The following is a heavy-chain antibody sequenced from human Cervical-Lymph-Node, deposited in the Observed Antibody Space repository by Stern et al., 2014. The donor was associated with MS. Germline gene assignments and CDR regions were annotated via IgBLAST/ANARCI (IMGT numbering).Heavy chain of an antibody. CDR3: ARDACRGGGCYFRY. J-gene: IGHJ4*02. D-gene: IGHD2-15*01. CDR1: GFIFSSYA. V-gene: IGHV3-30-3*01. CDR2: LSNEGSKQ. Sequence: VQLVESGGGVVQPGRSLRLSCAASGFIFSSYAMHWVRQAPGKGLDWVAFLSNEGSKQFYADSVKGRFTISRDNSNNKLYLQLNSLRPEDTALYYCARDACRGGGCYFRYWGQGILITVSS.